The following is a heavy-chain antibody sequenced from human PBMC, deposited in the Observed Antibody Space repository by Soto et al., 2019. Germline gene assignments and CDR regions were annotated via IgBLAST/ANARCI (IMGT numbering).Heavy chain of an antibody. CDR1: GGSVSNKTYY. D-gene: IGHD4-17*01. Sequence: TLSLTCSVSGGSVSNKTYYWSWIRQPPGKRLEWIGYVYYSGTTNYNPSLKSRVTISVDLSKNQFSLRLSSVTTADTALYYCAKTTAVPNTLRSRYFFDYWGQGTLVTVSS. CDR2: VYYSGTT. CDR3: AKTTAVPNTLRSRYFFDY. J-gene: IGHJ4*02. V-gene: IGHV4-61*01.